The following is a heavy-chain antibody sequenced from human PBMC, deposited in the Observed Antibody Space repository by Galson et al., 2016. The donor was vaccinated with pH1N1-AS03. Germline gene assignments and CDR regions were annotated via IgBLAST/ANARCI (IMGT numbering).Heavy chain of an antibody. D-gene: IGHD6-6*01. Sequence: SVKVSCKASGYTFPNFGMSWVRQAPGQGLEWMGRIIPMLGRGNYAQKFQGRVTIIADISTSTTYMELSNLTSEDTAIYYCAGERDSSSSSIFVYWGQGTQVTVSS. CDR1: GYTFPNFG. V-gene: IGHV1-69*04. CDR2: IIPMLGRG. CDR3: AGERDSSSSSIFVY. J-gene: IGHJ4*02.